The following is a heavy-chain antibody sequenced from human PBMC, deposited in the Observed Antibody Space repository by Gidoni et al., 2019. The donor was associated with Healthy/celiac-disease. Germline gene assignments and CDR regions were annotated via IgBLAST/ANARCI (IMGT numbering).Heavy chain of an antibody. CDR2: ISYDGSNK. J-gene: IGHJ4*02. CDR1: GFTFSSYG. V-gene: IGHV3-30*18. CDR3: AKDRQTMVRGPDY. Sequence: QVHLVESGGGVVHPGRSLRLSCAASGFTFSSYGLKWGRQAPGKGLEWVAVISYDGSNKYYADSVKGRFTISRDNSKNTLYLQMNSLRAEDTAVYYCAKDRQTMVRGPDYWGQGTLVTVSS. D-gene: IGHD3-10*01.